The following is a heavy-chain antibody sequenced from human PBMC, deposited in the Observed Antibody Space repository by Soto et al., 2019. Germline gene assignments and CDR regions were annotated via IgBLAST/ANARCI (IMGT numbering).Heavy chain of an antibody. J-gene: IGHJ6*02. CDR3: ARGNLGYCSGGSCYVYYYYGMDV. CDR2: ISSSSSTI. CDR1: GFTFSSYS. Sequence: EVQLVESGGGLVQPGGSLRLSCAASGFTFSSYSMNWVRQAPGKGLEWVSNISSSSSTIYYADSVKGRFTISRDNAKNSLYLQMNSLRDEDTAVYYCARGNLGYCSGGSCYVYYYYGMDVWGQGTTVTVSS. V-gene: IGHV3-48*02. D-gene: IGHD2-15*01.